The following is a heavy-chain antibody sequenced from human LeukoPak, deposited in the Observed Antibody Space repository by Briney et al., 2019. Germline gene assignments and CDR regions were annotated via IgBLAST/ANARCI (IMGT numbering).Heavy chain of an antibody. CDR3: AKGHYYGDYGY. D-gene: IGHD4-17*01. V-gene: IGHV3-30*18. CDR2: VSYDGSNK. CDR1: GXTFSSNG. Sequence: GGSLRLSCAASGXTFSSNGVHWVRQAPGKGLEWVAVVSYDGSNKYYADSVEGRFTVSRDNSKNTLYLQMNSLSAEDTAVYYCAKGHYYGDYGYWGQGTLVTVSS. J-gene: IGHJ4*02.